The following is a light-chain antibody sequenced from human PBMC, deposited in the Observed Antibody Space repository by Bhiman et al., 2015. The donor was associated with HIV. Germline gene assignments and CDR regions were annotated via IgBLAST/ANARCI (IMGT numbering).Light chain of an antibody. J-gene: IGLJ2*01. Sequence: SYELTQPPSVSVSPGQTASITCSGDKLGDRYAGWFQLKPGQSPVLVIYQDYKRPSGIPERFSGSKSGNTATLTISRVEAGDEADYHCQMSDGRSDHPEVFGGGTKLTVL. CDR2: QDY. CDR3: QMSDGRSDHPEV. V-gene: IGLV3-1*01. CDR1: KLGDRY.